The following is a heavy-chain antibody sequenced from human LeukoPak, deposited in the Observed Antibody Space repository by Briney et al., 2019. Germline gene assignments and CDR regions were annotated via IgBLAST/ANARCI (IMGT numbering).Heavy chain of an antibody. D-gene: IGHD2-15*01. CDR2: ISSSSSYI. CDR3: ARDRVLGCSGGSCYGLVSSENFDY. CDR1: GFTFSSYS. V-gene: IGHV3-21*01. J-gene: IGHJ4*02. Sequence: GGSLRLSCAASGFTFSSYSMNWVRQAPGKGLEWVSSISSSSSYIYYADSAKGRFTISRDNAKNSLYLQMNSLRAEDTAVYYCARDRVLGCSGGSCYGLVSSENFDYWGQGTLVTVSS.